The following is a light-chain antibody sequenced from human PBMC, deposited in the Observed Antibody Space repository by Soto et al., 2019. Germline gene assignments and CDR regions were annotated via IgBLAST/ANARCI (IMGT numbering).Light chain of an antibody. CDR2: GAS. V-gene: IGKV3-15*01. CDR3: QQCNNWPPWT. CDR1: QSVSSN. Sequence: EIVMTQSPATLSVSPGERATLSCRASQSVSSNLAWYQQKPGQAPRLLIYGASTRATGIPARFSGSGSGTEVTLTSSSLPSEDFAVYYCQQCNNWPPWTFGQGTKGEIK. J-gene: IGKJ1*01.